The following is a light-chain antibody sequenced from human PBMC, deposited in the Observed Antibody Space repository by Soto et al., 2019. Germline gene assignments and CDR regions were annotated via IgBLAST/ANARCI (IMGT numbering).Light chain of an antibody. V-gene: IGLV1-40*01. Sequence: QSVLTQPPSVSGAPGQRVTFSCTGSSTNIGAGYDVHWYQQFPGTAPKLLIYGNSNRPSGVPDRFSGSKSGTAASLAITGLQAEDEADYYCQSYDSSLSGYVVFGGGTQLTVL. CDR1: STNIGAGYD. J-gene: IGLJ2*01. CDR3: QSYDSSLSGYVV. CDR2: GNS.